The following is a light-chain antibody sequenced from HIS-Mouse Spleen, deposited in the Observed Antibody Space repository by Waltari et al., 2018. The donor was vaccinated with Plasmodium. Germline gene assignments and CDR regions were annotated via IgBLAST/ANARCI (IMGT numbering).Light chain of an antibody. CDR3: QQFNSYPQGT. J-gene: IGKJ5*01. CDR1: QGISRA. CDR2: DAS. Sequence: AIQLTQSPSSLSASVGDRVTITCRASQGISRALAWYQQKPGKAPKLLIYDASSLESGVQSRFSGSGSGTDFTLTISSLQAEDFATYYCQQFNSYPQGTFGQGTRLEIK. V-gene: IGKV1-13*02.